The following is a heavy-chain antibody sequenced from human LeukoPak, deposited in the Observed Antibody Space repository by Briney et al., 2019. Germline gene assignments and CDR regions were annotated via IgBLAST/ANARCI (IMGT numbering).Heavy chain of an antibody. J-gene: IGHJ4*02. CDR3: ARDHPVAGGFDY. D-gene: IGHD6-19*01. CDR1: GYTFTSYG. Sequence: ASVKVSCKASGYTFTSYGISWVRQAPGQGLEWMGWISAYNGNTNYAQKLQGRVTMTRDTSTSTVYMELSSLRSEDTAVYYCARDHPVAGGFDYWGQGTLVTVSS. V-gene: IGHV1-18*01. CDR2: ISAYNGNT.